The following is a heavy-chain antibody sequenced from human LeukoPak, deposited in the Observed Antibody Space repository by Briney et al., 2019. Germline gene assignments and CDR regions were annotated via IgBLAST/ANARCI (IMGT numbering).Heavy chain of an antibody. CDR3: ARGGRMGNKGKYQLLSTLDY. J-gene: IGHJ4*02. Sequence: SEALSVTCTVSGGSISSYYLRWIRQPAAKGLEWIGRSYTSGSTNYNPSLKSRVTMSVDTYKNHSSVKLCALPAAGSVVYYCARGGRMGNKGKYQLLSTLDYWGQGTLVTVSS. CDR2: SYTSGST. CDR1: GGSISSYY. D-gene: IGHD2-2*01. V-gene: IGHV4-4*07.